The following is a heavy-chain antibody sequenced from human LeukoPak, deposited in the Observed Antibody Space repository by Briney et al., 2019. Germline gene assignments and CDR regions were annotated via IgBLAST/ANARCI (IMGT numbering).Heavy chain of an antibody. D-gene: IGHD4-23*01. CDR3: AAPTSQLPYGMDV. Sequence: ASVKVSCKASGFTFTSSAMQWMRQARGQRLEWIGWIVVGSGNTNYAQKFQERVTITRDMSTSTAYMELSSLRSEDTAVYYCAAPTSQLPYGMDVWGQGTTVTVSS. CDR1: GFTFTSSA. J-gene: IGHJ6*02. V-gene: IGHV1-58*02. CDR2: IVVGSGNT.